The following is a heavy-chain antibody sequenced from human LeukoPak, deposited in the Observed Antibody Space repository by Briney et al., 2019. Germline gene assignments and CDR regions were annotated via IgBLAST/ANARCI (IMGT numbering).Heavy chain of an antibody. J-gene: IGHJ4*02. CDR2: INPSGGST. D-gene: IGHD3-3*01. Sequence: ASVKVSCKAPGYTFTSYYMHWVRQAPGQGLEWMGIINPSGGSTSYAQKFQGRVTMTRDTSTSTVYMELSSLRSEDTAVYYCARDNGDFWSGSNRWGQGTLVTVSS. CDR3: ARDNGDFWSGSNR. CDR1: GYTFTSYY. V-gene: IGHV1-46*01.